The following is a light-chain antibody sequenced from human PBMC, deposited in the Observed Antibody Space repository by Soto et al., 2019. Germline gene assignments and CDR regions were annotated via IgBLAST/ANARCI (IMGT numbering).Light chain of an antibody. CDR1: HSISNY. CDR3: QQSYRNPLT. J-gene: IGKJ4*01. V-gene: IGKV1-39*01. CDR2: TAS. Sequence: IQMTQSPSSLSASVGDRVTITCRSSHSISNYLNWYQQKPGQAPKLLIYTASIVQSGVPSRFSGSGAGTDFTLTISYLKPEDSAAYYCQQSYRNPLTFGGGTKVDIK.